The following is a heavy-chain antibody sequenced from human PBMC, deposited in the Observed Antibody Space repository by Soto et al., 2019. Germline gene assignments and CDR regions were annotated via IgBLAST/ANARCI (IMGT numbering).Heavy chain of an antibody. J-gene: IGHJ4*02. Sequence: EVHLVEAGGGLVKPGESLTLSCAASGFTFGSFTLNWVRQAPGKGLEWVSSISSSSAYIYYAESVKGRFTISRDNARSTLYLQINSLRLDDTAVYFCARDGLTIGGDWGQGTLVAVSS. CDR2: ISSSSAYI. D-gene: IGHD3-16*01. CDR3: ARDGLTIGGD. CDR1: GFTFGSFT. V-gene: IGHV3-21*06.